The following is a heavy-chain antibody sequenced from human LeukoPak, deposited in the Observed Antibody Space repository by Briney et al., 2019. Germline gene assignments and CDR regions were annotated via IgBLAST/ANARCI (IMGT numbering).Heavy chain of an antibody. J-gene: IGHJ4*02. CDR2: ISSSGSTI. D-gene: IGHD6-19*01. V-gene: IGHV3-11*01. Sequence: GGSLRLSCAASGFTFSDYYMSWIRQAPGKGLEWVSYISSSGSTIYYADSVKGRFTISRDNAKNSLYLQMNSLRAEDTAVYYCARAAVAGITYFDYWGQGTLVTVSS. CDR1: GFTFSDYY. CDR3: ARAAVAGITYFDY.